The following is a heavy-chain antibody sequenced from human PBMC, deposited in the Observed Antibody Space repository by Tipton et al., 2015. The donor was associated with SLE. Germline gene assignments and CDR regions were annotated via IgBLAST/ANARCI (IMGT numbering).Heavy chain of an antibody. CDR1: GYTFTSYG. Sequence: QLVQSGAEVKKPGASVKVSCKASGYTFTSYGISWVRQAPGQGLEWMGWISTYNANTNYAQKLQGRVTMTTDTSTSTAFMDLRSLRSEDTAVYYCAKIRGSLDPYHWFDPWGQGTLVIVSS. D-gene: IGHD1-26*01. J-gene: IGHJ5*02. CDR2: ISTYNANT. CDR3: AKIRGSLDPYHWFDP. V-gene: IGHV1-18*01.